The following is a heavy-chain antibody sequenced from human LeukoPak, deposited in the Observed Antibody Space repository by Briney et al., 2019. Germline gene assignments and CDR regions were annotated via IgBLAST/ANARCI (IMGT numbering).Heavy chain of an antibody. CDR3: AKDLITGTILPFDY. Sequence: GRSLRLSCAASGFTFGSYGMHWVRQAPGKGLEWVAVISYDGSNKYYADSVKGRFTISRDNSKNTLYLQMNSLRAEDTAVYYCAKDLITGTILPFDYWGQGTLVTVSS. V-gene: IGHV3-30*18. CDR1: GFTFGSYG. CDR2: ISYDGSNK. D-gene: IGHD1-20*01. J-gene: IGHJ4*02.